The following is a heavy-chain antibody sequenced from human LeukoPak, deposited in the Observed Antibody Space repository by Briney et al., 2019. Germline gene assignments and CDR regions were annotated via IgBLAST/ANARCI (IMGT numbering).Heavy chain of an antibody. CDR1: GFPVSSNY. J-gene: IGHJ3*02. Sequence: GGSLRHSCAASGFPVSSNYMSWVRQAPGKGLEWVSVIYSGGSTYYADSVKGRFTISRDKSKNMLYLQMNSLRAEDTAVYYCASNYYVTKAAFDIWGQGTMVTVSS. V-gene: IGHV3-53*01. CDR3: ASNYYVTKAAFDI. CDR2: IYSGGST. D-gene: IGHD3-10*02.